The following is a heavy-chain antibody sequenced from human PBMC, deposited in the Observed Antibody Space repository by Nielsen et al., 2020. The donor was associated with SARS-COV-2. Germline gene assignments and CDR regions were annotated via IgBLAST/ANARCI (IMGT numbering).Heavy chain of an antibody. V-gene: IGHV3-9*01. CDR3: ARRGGP. Sequence: HWIRQPPGKGLEWVSGISWNSGSIGYADSVKGRFTISRDNAKNSLYLQMNSLRAEDTAVYYCARRGGPWGQGTLVTVSS. CDR2: ISWNSGSI. J-gene: IGHJ5*02. D-gene: IGHD3-10*01.